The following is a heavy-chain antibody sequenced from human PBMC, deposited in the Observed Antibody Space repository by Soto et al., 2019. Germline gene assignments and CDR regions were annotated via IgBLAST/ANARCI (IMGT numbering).Heavy chain of an antibody. J-gene: IGHJ3*02. V-gene: IGHV1-3*01. Sequence: ASVKVSCKASGYTFTSYAMHWVRQAPGQRLEWMGWINAGNGNTKYSQTFQGRVTITRDTSASTAYMALSSLRSEDTALYYCARAFESCSSTSCYNYDAFDIWGQGTMVTVSS. CDR3: ARAFESCSSTSCYNYDAFDI. CDR1: GYTFTSYA. CDR2: INAGNGNT. D-gene: IGHD2-2*02.